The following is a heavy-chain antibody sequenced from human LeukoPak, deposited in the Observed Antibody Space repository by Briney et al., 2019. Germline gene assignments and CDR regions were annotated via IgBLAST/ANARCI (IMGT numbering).Heavy chain of an antibody. Sequence: PSETLSLTCSVSGASISSCGNYWGWLPQPPGKTLEWIVSIDSSGSTYYNSSLQSRVIMIIDTPKNPFSLILSSGTAAHTAGYYCARSDGYGLVDIWGQGTMVTVSS. V-gene: IGHV4-39*07. J-gene: IGHJ3*02. D-gene: IGHD3-10*01. CDR3: ARSDGYGLVDI. CDR1: GASISSCGNY. CDR2: IDSSGST.